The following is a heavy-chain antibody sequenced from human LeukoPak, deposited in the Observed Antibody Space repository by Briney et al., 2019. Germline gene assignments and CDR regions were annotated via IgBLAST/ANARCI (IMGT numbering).Heavy chain of an antibody. CDR2: ISGSGGST. V-gene: IGHV3-23*01. Sequence: QAGGSLRLSCAASGFTFSSYAMSWVRQAPGKGLEWVSAISGSGGSTYYADSVKGRFTISRDNSKNTLYLQMNSLRAEDTAVYYCAKPPFTYFYLLLRRFAPYFDYWGQGTLVTVSP. CDR1: GFTFSSYA. CDR3: AKPPFTYFYLLLRRFAPYFDY. J-gene: IGHJ4*02. D-gene: IGHD3-9*01.